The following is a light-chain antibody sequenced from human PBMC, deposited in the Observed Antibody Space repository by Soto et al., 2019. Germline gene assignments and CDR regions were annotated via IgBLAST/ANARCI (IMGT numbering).Light chain of an antibody. CDR3: QQYATSPRT. Sequence: EIVLTQSPGTLSLSPGERATLSGRASQSVSSSYLAWYQQKPGQAPRLLIYGASSRATGIPDTFSGSGSGTDFTLTISRLEPEDFAVYHCQQYATSPRTFGQGTKVEIK. CDR1: QSVSSSY. J-gene: IGKJ1*01. CDR2: GAS. V-gene: IGKV3-20*01.